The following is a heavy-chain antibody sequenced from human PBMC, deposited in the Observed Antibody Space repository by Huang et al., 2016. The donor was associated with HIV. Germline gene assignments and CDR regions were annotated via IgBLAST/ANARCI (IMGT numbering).Heavy chain of an antibody. J-gene: IGHJ5*02. CDR1: GYNFSGHY. D-gene: IGHD6-13*01. Sequence: QVQLVQSGAEVRRPGASVKISCKASGYNFSGHYIHWVRQAPGQGLEWMGAAHPTRGNGNYAQDFQGRIAMTRDTSTTTVYMELNRLRPEDTALYYCARDSTNAAGSDWLDPWGQGTLVTVSS. CDR3: ARDSTNAAGSDWLDP. V-gene: IGHV1-46*03. CDR2: AHPTRGNG.